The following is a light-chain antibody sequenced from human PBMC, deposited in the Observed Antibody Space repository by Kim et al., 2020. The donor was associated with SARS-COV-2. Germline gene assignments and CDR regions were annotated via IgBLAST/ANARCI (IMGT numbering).Light chain of an antibody. CDR2: AAS. CDR1: QDIANS. Sequence: ASVGDRVTITCRASQDIANSLAWYQQKPGKVPQGLIYAASTLQSGVPSRFSGSGSGTEFSLTIGSLQTEDVATYYFQKYNSAPWTFCPGTKVDIK. V-gene: IGKV1-27*01. CDR3: QKYNSAPWT. J-gene: IGKJ1*01.